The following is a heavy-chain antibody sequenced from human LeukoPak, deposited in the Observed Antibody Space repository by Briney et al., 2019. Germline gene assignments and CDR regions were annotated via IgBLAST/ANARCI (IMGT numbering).Heavy chain of an antibody. CDR1: GGTFSSYA. Sequence: SVKVSCKASGGTFSSYAISWVRQAPGQGLEWMGGIIPIFGTANYAQKFQGRVTITADKSTSTAYMELSSLRSEDTAVYYCAREGGFYDSSGYYSNYFDYWGQGTLVTVSS. J-gene: IGHJ4*02. V-gene: IGHV1-69*06. CDR3: AREGGFYDSSGYYSNYFDY. D-gene: IGHD3-22*01. CDR2: IIPIFGTA.